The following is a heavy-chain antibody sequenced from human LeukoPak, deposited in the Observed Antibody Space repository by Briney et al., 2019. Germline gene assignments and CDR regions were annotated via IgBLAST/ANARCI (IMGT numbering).Heavy chain of an antibody. CDR3: ARVPRVTADVAYYYYMDV. D-gene: IGHD4-11*01. V-gene: IGHV1-69*05. CDR1: GGTFSSYA. CDR2: IIPIFGTA. J-gene: IGHJ6*03. Sequence: AASVKVSCKAPGGTFSSYAISWVRQAPGQGLEWMGGIIPIFGTANYAQKFQGRVTITTDESTSTAYMELSSLRSEDTAVYYCARVPRVTADVAYYYYMDVWGKGTTVTVSS.